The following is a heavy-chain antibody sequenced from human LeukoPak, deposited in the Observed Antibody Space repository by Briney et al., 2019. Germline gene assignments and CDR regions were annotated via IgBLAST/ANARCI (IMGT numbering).Heavy chain of an antibody. D-gene: IGHD3-10*01. J-gene: IGHJ6*03. CDR2: INHSGST. Sequence: SETPSLTCAVYGGSFSGYYWSWIRQPPGKGLEWIGEINHSGSTNYNPSLKSRVTISVDTSKNQFSLKLSSVTAADTAVYYCASITMAGYYYYYMDVWGKGTTVTVSS. CDR1: GGSFSGYY. CDR3: ASITMAGYYYYYMDV. V-gene: IGHV4-34*01.